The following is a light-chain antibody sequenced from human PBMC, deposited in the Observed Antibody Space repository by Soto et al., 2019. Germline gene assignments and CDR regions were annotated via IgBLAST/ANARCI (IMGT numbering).Light chain of an antibody. V-gene: IGLV1-51*01. Sequence: QSVLTQPPSVSAAPGQKVTISCSGSSSNIGNRVVSWYQHLPGTAPKLLIYDNNKRPSGIPDRFSGSKSGTSATLGITGLQTGDEADYYCGTWDNSLTAGLFGGGTKLTVL. CDR3: GTWDNSLTAGL. J-gene: IGLJ2*01. CDR1: SSNIGNRV. CDR2: DNN.